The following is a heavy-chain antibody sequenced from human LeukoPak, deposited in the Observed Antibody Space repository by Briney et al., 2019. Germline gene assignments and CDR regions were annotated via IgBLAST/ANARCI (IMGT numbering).Heavy chain of an antibody. J-gene: IGHJ4*02. V-gene: IGHV1-46*01. Sequence: ASVKVSCKASGYTFTSYYMHWVRQAPGQGLEWMGIINPSGGGTSYAQKFQGRVTMTRDTSTSTVYMELSSLRSEDTAVYYCARDLEMATITVFFDYWGQGTLVTVSS. CDR3: ARDLEMATITVFFDY. CDR2: INPSGGGT. D-gene: IGHD5-24*01. CDR1: GYTFTSYY.